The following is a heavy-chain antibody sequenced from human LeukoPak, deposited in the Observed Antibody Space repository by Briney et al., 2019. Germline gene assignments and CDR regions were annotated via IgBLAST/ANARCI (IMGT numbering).Heavy chain of an antibody. D-gene: IGHD3-10*02. J-gene: IGHJ3*02. Sequence: GASVKVSCKATVGTFSSYAISWVRQAPGQELEWMGGIIPIFGTANYAQKFQGRVTITPDESTSTPYMALSSLTSEDTPVYYFARGPSAMFRHDGFDIWGKGTMVIVS. CDR3: ARGPSAMFRHDGFDI. CDR1: VGTFSSYA. V-gene: IGHV1-69*13. CDR2: IIPIFGTA.